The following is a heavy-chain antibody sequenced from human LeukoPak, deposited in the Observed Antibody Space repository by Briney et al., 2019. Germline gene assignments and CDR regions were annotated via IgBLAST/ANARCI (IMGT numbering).Heavy chain of an antibody. D-gene: IGHD5-12*01. CDR1: GYTFTSDY. CDR3: ASAQDGYSGYDSVLFDY. Sequence: ASVKVSCKAAGYTFTSDYMHWVRHAPAQGLEWMGIINPSGGSTSYAQKFQGRVTMTRDTSTSTVYMELSSLRSEETAVYYCASAQDGYSGYDSVLFDYWGQGTLVTVSS. V-gene: IGHV1-46*01. CDR2: INPSGGST. J-gene: IGHJ4*02.